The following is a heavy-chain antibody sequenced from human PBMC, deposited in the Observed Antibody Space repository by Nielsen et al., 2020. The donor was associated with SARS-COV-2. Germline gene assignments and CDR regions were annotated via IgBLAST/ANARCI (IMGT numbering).Heavy chain of an antibody. CDR2: INYNGST. D-gene: IGHD5-12*01. CDR1: GDSSSRGDYY. J-gene: IGHJ6*02. V-gene: IGHV4-30-4*01. Sequence: SETLSLTCTVSGDSSSRGDYYWSWIRQPPGKGLEWIGHINYNGSTRYNPSLKSRVIMPIDTSKNQFSLMLSSVTAADTAVYYCARDRGNNYGMDVWGHGTTVTVSS. CDR3: ARDRGNNYGMDV.